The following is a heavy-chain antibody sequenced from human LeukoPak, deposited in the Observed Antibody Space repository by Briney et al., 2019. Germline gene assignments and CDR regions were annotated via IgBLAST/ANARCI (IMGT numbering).Heavy chain of an antibody. CDR2: IKQDGSEK. V-gene: IGHV3-7*04. Sequence: PGGSLRLSCAASGFTFSRFWMSWVRQAPGKGLEWVANIKQDGSEKYYVDSVKGRFTISRDNAKNSLYLQMNSLRPEDTAVFYCARDGTYTDYDPDFDIWGQGTLVTVSS. D-gene: IGHD5-12*01. CDR3: ARDGTYTDYDPDFDI. CDR1: GFTFSRFW. J-gene: IGHJ4*02.